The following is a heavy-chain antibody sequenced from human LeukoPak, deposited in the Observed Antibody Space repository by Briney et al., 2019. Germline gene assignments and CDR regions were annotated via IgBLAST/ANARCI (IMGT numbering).Heavy chain of an antibody. CDR1: GFTFSSYR. D-gene: IGHD6-13*01. J-gene: IGHJ4*02. Sequence: PGGSLRLSCAASGFTFSSYRMHWVRQAPGKGLEWVSYISGGSSTINYADSVWGRFSISRDNAKNSLYLQMNSLRAEDTAVYYCARGRYASSLYCDYWGQGTLVTVSS. CDR2: ISGGSSTI. V-gene: IGHV3-48*04. CDR3: ARGRYASSLYCDY.